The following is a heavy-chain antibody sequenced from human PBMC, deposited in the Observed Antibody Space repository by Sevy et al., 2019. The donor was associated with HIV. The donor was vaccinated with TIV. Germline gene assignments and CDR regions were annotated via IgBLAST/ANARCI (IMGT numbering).Heavy chain of an antibody. V-gene: IGHV3-64D*06. D-gene: IGHD4-17*01. CDR3: VRDTVTKLDY. CDR2: ISSNGGST. J-gene: IGHJ4*02. CDR1: GFTFSSYA. Sequence: GGCLRLSCSASGFTFSSYAMHWVRQAPGKGLEDVSAISSNGGSTYYADSVKGRFTISRDNSKNTLYLQMSSLRAEDTALHYCVRDTVTKLDYWGQGTLVTVSS.